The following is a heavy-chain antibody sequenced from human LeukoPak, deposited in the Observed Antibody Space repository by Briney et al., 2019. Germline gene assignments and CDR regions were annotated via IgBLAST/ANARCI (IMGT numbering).Heavy chain of an antibody. D-gene: IGHD5-24*01. V-gene: IGHV5-51*01. CDR1: GYSFTSYW. J-gene: IGHJ4*02. CDR3: ARLRDAYPDY. CDR2: IHPGDSDS. Sequence: KAGGSLRLSCKGSGYSFTSYWIGWVRQMPGKGLEWMGIIHPGDSDSRYSPSFQGQVTISADKSISTAYLQWNSLKASDTAMYYCARLRDAYPDYWGQGTLITVSS.